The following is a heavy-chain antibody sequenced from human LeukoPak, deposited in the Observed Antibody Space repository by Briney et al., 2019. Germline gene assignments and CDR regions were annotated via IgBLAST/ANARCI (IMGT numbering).Heavy chain of an antibody. CDR3: ATWGVATNYFDY. CDR2: IYYSGST. Sequence: SETLSLTCTVSGGSISSSSYYWGWIRQPPGKGLEWIGSIYYSGSTYYNPSLKSRVTVSVDTSKNQFSLKLSSVTAADTAVYYCATWGVATNYFDYWGQGTLVTVSS. J-gene: IGHJ4*02. D-gene: IGHD5-12*01. V-gene: IGHV4-39*01. CDR1: GGSISSSSYY.